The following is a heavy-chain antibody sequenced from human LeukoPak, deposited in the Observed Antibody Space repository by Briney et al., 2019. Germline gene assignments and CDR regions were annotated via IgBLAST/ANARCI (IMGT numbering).Heavy chain of an antibody. CDR1: GGSIGSSSYY. J-gene: IGHJ3*02. V-gene: IGHV4-39*01. D-gene: IGHD3-22*01. Sequence: SETLSLTCTVSGGSIGSSSYYWGWIRQPPGKGLEWIGSIYYSGSTYYNPSLKSRVTISVDTSKNQFSLKLSSVTAADTAVYYCARHRSSGYYDDAFDIWGQGTMVTVSS. CDR3: ARHRSSGYYDDAFDI. CDR2: IYYSGST.